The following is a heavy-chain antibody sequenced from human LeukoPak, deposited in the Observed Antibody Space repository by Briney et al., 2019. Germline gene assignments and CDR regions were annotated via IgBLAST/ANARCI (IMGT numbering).Heavy chain of an antibody. D-gene: IGHD3-22*01. J-gene: IGHJ4*02. Sequence: GGSLRLSCAGSGFIFSSYAMSWVRQAPGKGLEWVSGISGSGGSRYYADSVKGRFTISRDNSKNTLYLQMNSLRAEDTAVYYCARDIAYDSSGYYSPHFDYWGQGTLVTVSS. V-gene: IGHV3-23*01. CDR3: ARDIAYDSSGYYSPHFDY. CDR2: ISGSGGSR. CDR1: GFIFSSYA.